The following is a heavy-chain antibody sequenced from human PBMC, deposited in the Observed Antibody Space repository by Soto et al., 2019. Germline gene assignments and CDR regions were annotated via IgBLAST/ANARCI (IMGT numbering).Heavy chain of an antibody. J-gene: IGHJ6*02. CDR1: GYNFIRHS. D-gene: IGHD2-21*01. V-gene: IGHV1-18*01. Sequence: QIQLVQSGGEVKKPGASVKVSCKSSGYNFIRHSITWVRQAPGQGLEWMGRISAYNGNTNHAQKFQGRLTMTTDTSTSTAYMELRSLRSDDTAVYYCARGAFCGGAPGCRDMDVWGQGTTVTVSS. CDR2: ISAYNGNT. CDR3: ARGAFCGGAPGCRDMDV.